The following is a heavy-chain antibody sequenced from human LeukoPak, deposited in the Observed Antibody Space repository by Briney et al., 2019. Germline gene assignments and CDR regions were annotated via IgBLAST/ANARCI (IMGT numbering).Heavy chain of an antibody. CDR1: GGSISSSSYY. D-gene: IGHD4-23*01. CDR2: IYYSGST. CDR3: ARLVGGNYDLNWFDP. Sequence: PSETLSLTCTVSGGSISSSSYYWSWIRQPPGKGLEWIGYIYYSGSTNYNPSLKSRVTISVDTSKNQFSLKLSSVTAADTAVYYCARLVGGNYDLNWFDPWGQGTLVTVSS. J-gene: IGHJ5*02. V-gene: IGHV4-61*01.